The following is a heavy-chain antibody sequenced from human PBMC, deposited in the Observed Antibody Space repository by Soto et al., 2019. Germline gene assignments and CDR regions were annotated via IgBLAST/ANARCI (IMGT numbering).Heavy chain of an antibody. J-gene: IGHJ4*02. Sequence: QGHLVESGGALVKPGGSLRLSCAASGFTFRDYYMSWIRQAPGKGLEWVSYISSSGSFIYYADSVKGRFTISRDNARNSVYLHINSLRAEDMAVYYCARADWQRRDWNDPFDYWGQGTLVTVSS. V-gene: IGHV3-11*01. D-gene: IGHD1-1*01. CDR2: ISSSGSFI. CDR3: ARADWQRRDWNDPFDY. CDR1: GFTFRDYY.